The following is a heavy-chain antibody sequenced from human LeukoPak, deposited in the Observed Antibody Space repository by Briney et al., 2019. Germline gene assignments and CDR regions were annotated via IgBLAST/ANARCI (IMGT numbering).Heavy chain of an antibody. D-gene: IGHD3-9*01. J-gene: IGHJ4*02. CDR1: GGTFSSYA. CDR3: ATGSRVGYDILTASYYFDY. Sequence: ASVKVSCKASGGTFSSYAISWVRQAPGKGLEWMGGFDPEDGETIYAQKFQGRVTMTEDTSTDTAYMELSSLRSEDTAVYYCATGSRVGYDILTASYYFDYWGQGTLVTVSS. CDR2: FDPEDGET. V-gene: IGHV1-24*01.